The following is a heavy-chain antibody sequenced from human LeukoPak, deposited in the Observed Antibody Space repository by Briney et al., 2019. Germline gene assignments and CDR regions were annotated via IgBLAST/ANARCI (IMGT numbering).Heavy chain of an antibody. J-gene: IGHJ3*01. CDR2: IYHTGNT. CDR3: ARRNNGSFGR. CDR1: GYSISSGYY. D-gene: IGHD1-26*01. V-gene: IGHV4-38-2*01. Sequence: KPSETLSLTCGVSGYSISSGYYWGWIRPPPGKGLEWIGIIYHTGNTYYNPSLKSRATISVDTSKDQFSLKVTSVTAADTAVYYCARRNNGSFGRWGQGTMVTVSS.